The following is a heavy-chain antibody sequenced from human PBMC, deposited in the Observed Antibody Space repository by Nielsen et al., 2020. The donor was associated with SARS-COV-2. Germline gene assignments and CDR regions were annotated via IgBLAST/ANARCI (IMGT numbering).Heavy chain of an antibody. Sequence: GESLKISCAASGFTFSSYAMSWVRQAPGKGLEWVSAISGSGGSTYYADSVKGRFTISRDNSKNTLYLQMNSLRAEDTAVYYCAKARAAGYCSGGSCKGGFDYWGQGTLVTVSS. D-gene: IGHD2-15*01. CDR1: GFTFSSYA. J-gene: IGHJ4*02. V-gene: IGHV3-23*01. CDR3: AKARAAGYCSGGSCKGGFDY. CDR2: ISGSGGST.